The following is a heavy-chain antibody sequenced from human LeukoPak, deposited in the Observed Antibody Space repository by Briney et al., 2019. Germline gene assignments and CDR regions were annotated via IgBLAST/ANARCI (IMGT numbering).Heavy chain of an antibody. CDR3: AREWSGPKLP. CDR2: ISSSSSYI. J-gene: IGHJ5*02. D-gene: IGHD1-1*01. Sequence: PGGAPELSCAASGFPFSSYNMKRGPPAPGKGLEWVSSISSSSSYIYYADSVKGRFTISRDNAKNSLYLQMNSLRAEDTAVYYCAREWSGPKLPWGQGTLVTVSS. V-gene: IGHV3-21*01. CDR1: GFPFSSYN.